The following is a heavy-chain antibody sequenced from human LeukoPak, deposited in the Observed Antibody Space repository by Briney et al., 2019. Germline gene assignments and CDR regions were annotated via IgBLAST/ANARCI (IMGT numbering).Heavy chain of an antibody. CDR3: ARSGYNRFDY. V-gene: IGHV3-23*01. D-gene: IGHD5-24*01. CDR2: FSGSGGST. J-gene: IGHJ4*02. Sequence: GGSLRLSCAASGFTFSTYAMSWVRQAPGKGLKWVSSFSGSGGSTYYADSVKGRFTISRDNSKNTLYLQMNSLRAEDTAVYYCARSGYNRFDYWGQGTLVTVSS. CDR1: GFTFSTYA.